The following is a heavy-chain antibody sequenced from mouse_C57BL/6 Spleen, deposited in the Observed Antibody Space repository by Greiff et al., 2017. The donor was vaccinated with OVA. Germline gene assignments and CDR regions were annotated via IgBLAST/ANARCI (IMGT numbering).Heavy chain of an antibody. CDR3: ARAYYYGSSPDY. CDR1: GYTFTSYW. J-gene: IGHJ2*01. V-gene: IGHV1-72*01. Sequence: VQLQQPGAELVRPGASVKLSCKASGYTFTSYWMHWVKQRPVRGLEWIGRIDPSDGGTKYHEKFKAKATLTVDKPSSTAYMQRSSLTSEDSAVYYGARAYYYGSSPDYWGQGTTLTVSS. D-gene: IGHD1-1*01. CDR2: IDPSDGGT.